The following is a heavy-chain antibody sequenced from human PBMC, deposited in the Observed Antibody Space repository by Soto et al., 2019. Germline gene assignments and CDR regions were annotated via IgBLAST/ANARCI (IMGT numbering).Heavy chain of an antibody. CDR1: GGTFSSYA. Sequence: QVQLVQSGAEVKKPGSSVKVSCKAPGGTFSSYAISWVRQAPGQGLEWMGGIIPIFGTANYAQKFQGRVTITADESTSTAYMELSSLRSEDTAVYYCARRATLGSYEAYFDYWGQGTLVTVSS. CDR2: IIPIFGTA. V-gene: IGHV1-69*01. CDR3: ARRATLGSYEAYFDY. D-gene: IGHD2-15*01. J-gene: IGHJ4*02.